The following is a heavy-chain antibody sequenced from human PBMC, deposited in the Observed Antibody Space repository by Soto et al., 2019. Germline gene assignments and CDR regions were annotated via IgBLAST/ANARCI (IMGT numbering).Heavy chain of an antibody. CDR3: AREGWDIAAAGTSLFFDY. V-gene: IGHV3-30-3*01. J-gene: IGHJ4*02. CDR1: GFTCSSYA. Sequence: QVQLVESGGGVVQPGRSLRLSCAASGFTCSSYAMHWVRQAPGKGLEWVAVISYDGSNKYYADSVKGRFTISRDNSKNTLYLQMHSLRAEDTAVYYCAREGWDIAAAGTSLFFDYWGQGTLVTVSS. D-gene: IGHD6-13*01. CDR2: ISYDGSNK.